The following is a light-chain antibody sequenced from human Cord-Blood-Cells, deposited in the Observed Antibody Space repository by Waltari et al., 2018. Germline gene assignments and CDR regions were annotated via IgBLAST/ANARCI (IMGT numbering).Light chain of an antibody. CDR3: QQYYSTPRT. Sequence: DIVMTQSPDPLAVSLGERATSNCKSSQSVLYSSNNKNYLAWYQQKPGQPPKLLIYWASTRESGVPDRFSGSGSGTDFTLTISSLQAEDVAVYYCQQYYSTPRTFGQGTKVEIK. V-gene: IGKV4-1*01. CDR1: QSVLYSSNNKNY. CDR2: WAS. J-gene: IGKJ1*01.